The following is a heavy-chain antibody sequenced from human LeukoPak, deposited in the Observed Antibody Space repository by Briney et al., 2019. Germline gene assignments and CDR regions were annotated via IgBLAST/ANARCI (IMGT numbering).Heavy chain of an antibody. Sequence: GESLKISCKGSGYSFTSYWIGWVRQMPGKGLEWMGIIYPGDSDTRYSPSFQSQVTISADKSISTAYLQWSSLKASDTAMYYCARQYYYDSSGYYHVGAFDIWGQGTMVTVSS. CDR1: GYSFTSYW. CDR2: IYPGDSDT. J-gene: IGHJ3*02. CDR3: ARQYYYDSSGYYHVGAFDI. V-gene: IGHV5-51*01. D-gene: IGHD3-22*01.